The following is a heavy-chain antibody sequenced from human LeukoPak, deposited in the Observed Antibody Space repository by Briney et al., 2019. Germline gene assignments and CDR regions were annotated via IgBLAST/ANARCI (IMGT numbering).Heavy chain of an antibody. CDR2: INSDGSST. V-gene: IGHV3-74*01. Sequence: HPGGSLRLSCAASRFTFSSYWMHWVRQAPGKGLVWVSRINSDGSSTSYADSVKGRFTISRDNAKNTLYLQMNSLRAEDTAVYYCARDGSSWMGVFNWFDPWGQGTLVTVSS. J-gene: IGHJ5*02. CDR1: RFTFSSYW. D-gene: IGHD6-13*01. CDR3: ARDGSSWMGVFNWFDP.